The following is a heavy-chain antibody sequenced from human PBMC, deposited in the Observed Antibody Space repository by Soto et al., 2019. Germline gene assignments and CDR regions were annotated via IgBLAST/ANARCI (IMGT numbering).Heavy chain of an antibody. D-gene: IGHD6-13*01. Sequence: GASVKVSCKASGYTFTSYAMHWVRQAPGQRLEWMGWINAGNGNTKYSQKFQGRVTITRDTSASTAYMELSSLRSEDTAVYYCARVTGRYSSSWYNWYFDLWGRGTLVTVSS. V-gene: IGHV1-3*01. CDR1: GYTFTSYA. J-gene: IGHJ2*01. CDR2: INAGNGNT. CDR3: ARVTGRYSSSWYNWYFDL.